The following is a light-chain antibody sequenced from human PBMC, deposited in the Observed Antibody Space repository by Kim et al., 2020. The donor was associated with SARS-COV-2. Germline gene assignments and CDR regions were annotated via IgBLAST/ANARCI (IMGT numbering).Light chain of an antibody. Sequence: SYELTQPPSVSVAPGETARLTCGGNRIGSKSVHWYQQKPGQAPVLVIYYDSDRPSGIPERFSGSNSGNTATLPISSVEAGDEADYYCQVWDTDNDHYVFATGTKVTVL. J-gene: IGLJ1*01. CDR3: QVWDTDNDHYV. V-gene: IGLV3-21*04. CDR1: RIGSKS. CDR2: YDS.